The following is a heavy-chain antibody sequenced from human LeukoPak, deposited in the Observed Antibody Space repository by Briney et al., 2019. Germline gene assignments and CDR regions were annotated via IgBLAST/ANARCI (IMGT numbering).Heavy chain of an antibody. CDR3: GRAREVGGTGAFDI. D-gene: IGHD1-26*01. CDR2: IDADGTGA. V-gene: IGHV3-74*01. CDR1: GFTFSNFW. Sequence: PGGSLRLSCAASGFTFSNFWMHWVRQAPGKGLVWVSRIDADGTGATYADSVKGRFTTSRDNAKNTLYLQMNSPTAEDTAVYYCGRAREVGGTGAFDIWGQGTVVTVSS. J-gene: IGHJ3*02.